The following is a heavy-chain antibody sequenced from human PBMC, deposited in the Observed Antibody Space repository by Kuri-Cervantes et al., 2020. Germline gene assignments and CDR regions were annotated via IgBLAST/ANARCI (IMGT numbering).Heavy chain of an antibody. Sequence: ASVKVSCKASGYTFTSYGISWVRQAPGKGLEWMGGFDPEDGETIYAQKFQGRVTMTEDTSTDTAYMELSSLRSEDTAVYYCTTDLIVVVTEDGMDVWGQGTTVTVSS. J-gene: IGHJ6*02. CDR1: GYTFTSYG. CDR2: FDPEDGET. D-gene: IGHD2-21*02. V-gene: IGHV1-24*01. CDR3: TTDLIVVVTEDGMDV.